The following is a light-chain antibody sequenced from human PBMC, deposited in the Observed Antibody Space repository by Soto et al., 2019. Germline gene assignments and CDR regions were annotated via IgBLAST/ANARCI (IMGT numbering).Light chain of an antibody. J-gene: IGLJ3*02. CDR1: VLTKRY. CDR3: YSAADNNWV. Sequence: SYELTQPSSVSVSPGQTARITCSGDVLTKRYVRWFQQKPGQAPVLVIFKDTQRPSGIPERFSGSSSGTTVTLTISGAQVEDEGDCYCYSAADNNWVFGGGTKLTVL. CDR2: KDT. V-gene: IGLV3-27*01.